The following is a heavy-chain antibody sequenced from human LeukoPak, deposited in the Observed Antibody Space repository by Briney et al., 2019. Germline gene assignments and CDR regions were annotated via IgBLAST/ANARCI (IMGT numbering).Heavy chain of an antibody. CDR1: GGSISSYY. V-gene: IGHV4-59*01. Sequence: SETLSLTCTVSGGSISSYYWSRIRQPPGKGLEWIGYIYYSGSTNYNPSLKSRVTISVDTSKNQFSLKLSSVTAADTAVYYCAREIGGTTDYYYYYYMDVWGKGTTVTVSS. J-gene: IGHJ6*03. D-gene: IGHD4-23*01. CDR3: AREIGGTTDYYYYYYMDV. CDR2: IYYSGST.